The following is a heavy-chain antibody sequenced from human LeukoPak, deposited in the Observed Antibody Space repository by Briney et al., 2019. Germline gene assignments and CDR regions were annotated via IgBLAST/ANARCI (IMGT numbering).Heavy chain of an antibody. V-gene: IGHV4-39*01. CDR1: GGSISSGNYY. J-gene: IGHJ4*02. CDR2: IYYGRST. CDR3: VRHADSRVGELTFHN. Sequence: SETLSDTCSVSGGSISSGNYYWGWIRQPPGKGLEWIGSIYYGRSTYFNPSLQSRVTISVDTSKNQFSLKLSSVTAADTAVYYCVRHADSRVGELTFHNWGQGTLVTVSS. D-gene: IGHD3-10*01.